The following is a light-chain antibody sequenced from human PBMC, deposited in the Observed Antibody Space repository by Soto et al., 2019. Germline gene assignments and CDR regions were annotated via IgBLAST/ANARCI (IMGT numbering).Light chain of an antibody. CDR2: GAS. V-gene: IGKV3-20*01. CDR3: QRPGISPWT. Sequence: ESVFSQSPGTLSLSPGARATFFSRASQSVSSSYLAWYQQKPGQAPRLLIYGASSRATGIPDRFSGSGSGTDVTLTISRLEHEDFTVYYCQRPGISPWTFGAGTKVDIK. CDR1: QSVSSSY. J-gene: IGKJ3*01.